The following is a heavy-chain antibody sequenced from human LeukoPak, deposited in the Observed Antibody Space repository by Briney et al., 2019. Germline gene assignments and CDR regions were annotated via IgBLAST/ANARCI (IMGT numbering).Heavy chain of an antibody. Sequence: ASVKVSCKASGYTFTGYYMHWVRQAPGQGLEWMGWINPNSGGTNYAQKLQGRVTMTTDTSTSTAYMELRSLRSDDTAVYYCASGYYDSSGYYSDAFDIWGQGTMVTVSS. J-gene: IGHJ3*02. CDR1: GYTFTGYY. V-gene: IGHV1-2*02. CDR3: ASGYYDSSGYYSDAFDI. CDR2: INPNSGGT. D-gene: IGHD3-22*01.